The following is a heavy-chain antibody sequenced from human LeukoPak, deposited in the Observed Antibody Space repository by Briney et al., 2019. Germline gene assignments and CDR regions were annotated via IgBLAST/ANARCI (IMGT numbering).Heavy chain of an antibody. Sequence: SETLSLTCAVSGYSISSGYYWGWIRQPPGKGLEWIGSIYHSGSTYHNPSLKSRVTISVDTSKNQFSLKLSSVTAADTAVYYCAGHDYGYPQSAFDIWGQGTMVTVSS. CDR1: GYSISSGYY. V-gene: IGHV4-38-2*01. J-gene: IGHJ3*02. D-gene: IGHD3-16*01. CDR3: AGHDYGYPQSAFDI. CDR2: IYHSGST.